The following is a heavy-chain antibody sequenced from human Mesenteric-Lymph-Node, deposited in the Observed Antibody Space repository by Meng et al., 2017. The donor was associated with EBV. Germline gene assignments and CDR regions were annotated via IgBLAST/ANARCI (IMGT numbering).Heavy chain of an antibody. V-gene: IGHV4-34*01. CDR3: ARAQHTSGWYVYFDY. CDR1: GGSFSGYY. Sequence: QVQLQQWGAGLLKPSETLSLTCAVNGGSFSGYYWSWIRQSPGKGLEWIGEINHSENTNHNPSLESRVTMSVDTSKNHFSLRLNSVTAADTAVYYCARAQHTSGWYVYFDYWGQGTLVTVSS. J-gene: IGHJ4*02. CDR2: INHSENT. D-gene: IGHD6-19*01.